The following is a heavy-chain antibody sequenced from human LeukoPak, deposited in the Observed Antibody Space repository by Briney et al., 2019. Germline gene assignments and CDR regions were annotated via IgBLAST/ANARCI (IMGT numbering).Heavy chain of an antibody. Sequence: GGSLRLSCAASGFTFTSFWMSWVRQAPGKGLEWVANIKEDGSEKYYVDSVRGRFTISRDDATNSVYLQMNSLRAEDSAVYYCARDRFGGMDVWGKGTSVTVSS. D-gene: IGHD4-23*01. J-gene: IGHJ6*04. CDR1: GFTFTSFW. CDR2: IKEDGSEK. V-gene: IGHV3-7*01. CDR3: ARDRFGGMDV.